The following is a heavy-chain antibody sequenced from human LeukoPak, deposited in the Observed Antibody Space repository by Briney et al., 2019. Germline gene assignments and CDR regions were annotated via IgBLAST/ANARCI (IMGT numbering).Heavy chain of an antibody. CDR1: GGSISDYY. CDR2: IHYSGST. J-gene: IGHJ5*02. D-gene: IGHD3-10*01. V-gene: IGHV4-59*12. CDR3: ARGPPQYYYGSGSYYNVDWFDP. Sequence: SETLSLTCTVSGGSISDYYWSWIRQPPGKGLEWIGYIHYSGSTNYSPSLKSRVTISVDTSKNQFSLKLSSVTAADTDVYYCARGPPQYYYGSGSYYNVDWFDPWGQGTLVTVSS.